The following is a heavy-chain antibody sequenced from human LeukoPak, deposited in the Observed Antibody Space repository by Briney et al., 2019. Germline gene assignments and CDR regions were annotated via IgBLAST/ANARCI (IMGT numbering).Heavy chain of an antibody. Sequence: GESLKISCKGSGYSFTSYWISWVRQMPGKGLEWMGRIDPSDSYTNYSPSFQGHVTISADKSISTAYLQWSSLKALDTAMYYCARLPTWDIVAPSERAVIDYWGQGTLVTVSS. V-gene: IGHV5-10-1*01. J-gene: IGHJ4*02. CDR1: GYSFTSYW. D-gene: IGHD5-12*01. CDR3: ARLPTWDIVAPSERAVIDY. CDR2: IDPSDSYT.